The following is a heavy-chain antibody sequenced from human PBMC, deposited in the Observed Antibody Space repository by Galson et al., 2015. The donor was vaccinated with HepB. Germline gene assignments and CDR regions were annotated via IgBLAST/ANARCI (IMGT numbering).Heavy chain of an antibody. J-gene: IGHJ3*02. CDR2: ISGSGGST. CDR3: AKELRYFDWPLGAFDI. D-gene: IGHD3-9*01. Sequence: SLRLSCAASGFTFDDYAMHWVRQAPGKGLEWVSAISGSGGSTYYADSVKGRFTISRDNSKNTLYLQMNSLRAEDTAVYYCAKELRYFDWPLGAFDIWGQGTMVTVSS. V-gene: IGHV3-23*01. CDR1: GFTFDDYA.